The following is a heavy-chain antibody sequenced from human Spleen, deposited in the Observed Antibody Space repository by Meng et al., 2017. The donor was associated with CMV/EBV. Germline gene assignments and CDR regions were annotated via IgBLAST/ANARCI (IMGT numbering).Heavy chain of an antibody. D-gene: IGHD6-6*01. CDR1: GFTFTTNW. Sequence: GESLKISCKGSGFTFTTNWIGWVRQMPGKGLEWMGIINLDDSDTRYVPSFQGQVTISADRSIPTAYLQWSSLKASDTAMYFCASRAERIEPRPAGGYFYFYGLDVWGQGTTVTVSS. CDR2: INLDDSDT. J-gene: IGHJ6*02. CDR3: ASRAERIEPRPAGGYFYFYGLDV. V-gene: IGHV5-51*01.